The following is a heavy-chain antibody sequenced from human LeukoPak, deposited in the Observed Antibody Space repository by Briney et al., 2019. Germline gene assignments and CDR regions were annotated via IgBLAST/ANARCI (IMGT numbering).Heavy chain of an antibody. Sequence: PGGSLRLSCAASGFTVSSNYMSWVRQAPGKGLEWVSVIYSGGSTYYADSVKGRFTISRDNSKNTLYLQMNSLRAEDTAVYYCARATPNELGSGSLDYWGQGTLVTVSS. V-gene: IGHV3-66*01. CDR2: IYSGGST. J-gene: IGHJ4*02. D-gene: IGHD3-10*01. CDR1: GFTVSSNY. CDR3: ARATPNELGSGSLDY.